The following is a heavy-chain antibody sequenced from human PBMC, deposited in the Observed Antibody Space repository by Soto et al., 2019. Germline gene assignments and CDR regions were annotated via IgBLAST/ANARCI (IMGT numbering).Heavy chain of an antibody. D-gene: IGHD5-18*01. CDR2: ISYDGSNK. Sequence: PGGSLRLSCAASGFTFSSYGMHWVRQAPGKGLEWVAVISYDGSNKYYADSVKGRFTISRDNSKNTLYLQMNSLRAEVTAVYYCAKVPPGDTVPGVWGQGTTVTVSS. V-gene: IGHV3-30*18. CDR1: GFTFSSYG. CDR3: AKVPPGDTVPGV. J-gene: IGHJ6*02.